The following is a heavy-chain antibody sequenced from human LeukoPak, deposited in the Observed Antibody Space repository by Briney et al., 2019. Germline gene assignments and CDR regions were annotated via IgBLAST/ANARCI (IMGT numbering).Heavy chain of an antibody. CDR3: ARARPWDSSRSYYFGMDV. CDR1: GFTFSSYV. CDR2: ISNSGGST. J-gene: IGHJ6*02. Sequence: GGSLRLSCAASGFTFSSYVMSWVRQAPGKGLEWVSSISNSGGSTYYADSVKGRFTISRDNSKNTLYLQMNSLRAEDTAVYYCARARPWDSSRSYYFGMDVWGHGTTVTVSS. V-gene: IGHV3-23*01. D-gene: IGHD3-22*01.